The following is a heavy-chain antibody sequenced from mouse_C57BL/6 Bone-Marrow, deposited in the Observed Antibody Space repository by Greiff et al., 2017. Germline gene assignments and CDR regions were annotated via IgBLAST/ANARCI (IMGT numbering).Heavy chain of an antibody. Sequence: VKLMESGAELARPGASVKMSCKASGYTFTSYTMHWVKQRPGQGLEWIGYMNPSRGYTKYNQKFKDKATLTADKSSSPAYMQLSSLTSEDSAVYYCARFWYFDVWGTGTTVTVSS. CDR3: ARFWYFDV. CDR2: MNPSRGYT. V-gene: IGHV1-4*01. J-gene: IGHJ1*03. CDR1: GYTFTSYT.